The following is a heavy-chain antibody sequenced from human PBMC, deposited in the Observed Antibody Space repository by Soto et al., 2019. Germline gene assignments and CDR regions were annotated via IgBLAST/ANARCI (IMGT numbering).Heavy chain of an antibody. CDR2: ISYDGSNK. J-gene: IGHJ5*02. D-gene: IGHD3-10*01. Sequence: QVQLVESGGGVVQPGRSLRLSCAASGFTFSPYAMHWVRQAPGKGLEWVAVISYDGSNKYYADSVKGRFTISRDNSKNTLYLQMNSLRAEDTAVYYCAREGEVRGVTNWFDPWGQGTLVTVSS. CDR3: AREGEVRGVTNWFDP. CDR1: GFTFSPYA. V-gene: IGHV3-30-3*01.